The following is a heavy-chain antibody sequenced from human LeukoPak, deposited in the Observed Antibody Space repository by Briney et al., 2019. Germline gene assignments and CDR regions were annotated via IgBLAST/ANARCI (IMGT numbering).Heavy chain of an antibody. J-gene: IGHJ4*02. V-gene: IGHV4-31*03. CDR2: IYCSGST. D-gene: IGHD6-19*01. CDR1: GGSISSGGYY. CDR3: ARADGGWYYFDY. Sequence: NPSETLSLTCTVSGGSISSGGYYWSWIRQHPGKGLEWIGYIYCSGSTYYNPSLKSRVTISVDTSKNQFSLKLSSVTAADTAVYYCARADGGWYYFDYWGQGTLVTVSS.